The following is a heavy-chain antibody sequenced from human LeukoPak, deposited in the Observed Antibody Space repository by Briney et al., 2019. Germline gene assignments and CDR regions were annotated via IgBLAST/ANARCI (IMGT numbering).Heavy chain of an antibody. CDR3: ARDLSLLLWFGELLSSEGIDY. CDR2: INPNSGGT. J-gene: IGHJ4*02. V-gene: IGHV1-2*02. CDR1: GYTFTGYY. D-gene: IGHD3-10*01. Sequence: ASVKVSCKASGYTFTGYYMHWVRQAPGQGLEWMGWINPNSGGTNYAQKFQGRVTMTRDTSISTAYMGLSRLRSDDTAVYYCARDLSLLLWFGELLSSEGIDYWGQGTLVTVSS.